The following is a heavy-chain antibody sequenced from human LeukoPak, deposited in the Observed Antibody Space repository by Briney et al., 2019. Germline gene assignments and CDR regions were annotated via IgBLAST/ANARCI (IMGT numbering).Heavy chain of an antibody. J-gene: IGHJ3*02. CDR1: DDSISTYH. CDR2: IYYSGST. Sequence: SETLSLTCTVSDDSISTYHWSWIRQPPGKGLEWIGYIYYSGSTNCNPPLKSRVTISVDTSKNQFSLKLSSVTAADTAVYYCAGGWIQPGAFDIWGQGTMVTVSS. CDR3: AGGWIQPGAFDI. D-gene: IGHD5-18*01. V-gene: IGHV4-59*01.